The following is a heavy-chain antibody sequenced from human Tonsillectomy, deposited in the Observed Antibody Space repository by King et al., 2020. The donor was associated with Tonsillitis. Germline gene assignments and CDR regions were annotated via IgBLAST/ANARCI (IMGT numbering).Heavy chain of an antibody. CDR3: AYRPVGATFFDY. J-gene: IGHJ4*02. Sequence: LTLKESGPTLVKPPQTLTLTCTFSEFSLSTSGVGVGWIRQPPGQALEWLALIYWNDDKRYSPSLKSRLTITKDTSKNQVVLTMTNMDPVDTATYYCAYRPVGATFFDYWGQGTLVTVSS. CDR2: IYWNDDK. D-gene: IGHD1-26*01. V-gene: IGHV2-5*01. CDR1: EFSLSTSGVG.